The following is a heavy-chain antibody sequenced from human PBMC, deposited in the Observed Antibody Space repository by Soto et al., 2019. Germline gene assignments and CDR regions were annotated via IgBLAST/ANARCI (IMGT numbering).Heavy chain of an antibody. CDR1: GGSISSYY. J-gene: IGHJ5*02. CDR3: ATQYYDILTGSPNWFDP. CDR2: IYYSGST. Sequence: SETLSLTCTVSGGSISSYYWSWIRQHPGKGLEWIGYIYYSGSTYYNPSLKSRVTISVDTSKNQFSLKLSSVTAADTAVYYCATQYYDILTGSPNWFDPWGQGTLVTVSS. V-gene: IGHV4-59*06. D-gene: IGHD3-9*01.